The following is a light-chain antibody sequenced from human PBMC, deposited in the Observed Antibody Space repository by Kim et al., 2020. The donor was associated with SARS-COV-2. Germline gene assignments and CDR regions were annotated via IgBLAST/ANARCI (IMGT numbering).Light chain of an antibody. J-gene: IGKJ4*01. CDR1: QSQGFSDGKTY. CDR3: MYGTHWPPSFT. Sequence: ISCRSSQSQGFSDGKTYLNWFNQRPGQSPRRLIDKVSNRDSGVPDRFSGSGSGTDFTLKISRVEAEDVGVYYCMYGTHWPPSFTFGGGTKVDIK. CDR2: KVS. V-gene: IGKV2-30*01.